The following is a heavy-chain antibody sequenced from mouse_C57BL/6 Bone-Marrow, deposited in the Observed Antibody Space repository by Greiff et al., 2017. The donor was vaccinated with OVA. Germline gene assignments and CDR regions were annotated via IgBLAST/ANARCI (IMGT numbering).Heavy chain of an antibody. Sequence: QVQLQQPGAELVMPGASVKLSCKASGYTFTSYWMHWVQQRPGQGLEWIGEIDPSDSYTNYNQKFKGKSTLTVDKSSSTAYMQLSSLTSEDSAVYYCARGTTPYYFDYWGQGTTLTVSS. J-gene: IGHJ2*01. CDR2: IDPSDSYT. D-gene: IGHD1-1*01. CDR1: GYTFTSYW. V-gene: IGHV1-69*01. CDR3: ARGTTPYYFDY.